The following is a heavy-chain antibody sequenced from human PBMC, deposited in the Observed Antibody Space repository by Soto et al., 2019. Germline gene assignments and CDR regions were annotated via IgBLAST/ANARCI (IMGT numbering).Heavy chain of an antibody. CDR3: ATGIKGYCTNGVCSYSWFDP. CDR1: GYTLTELS. J-gene: IGHJ5*02. V-gene: IGHV1-24*01. Sequence: GASVKVSCKVSGYTLTELSMHWVRQAPGKGLEWMGGFDPEDGETIYAQKFQGRVTMTEDTSTDTAYMELSSLRSEDTAVYYCATGIKGYCTNGVCSYSWFDPWGQGTLVTVSS. D-gene: IGHD2-8*01. CDR2: FDPEDGET.